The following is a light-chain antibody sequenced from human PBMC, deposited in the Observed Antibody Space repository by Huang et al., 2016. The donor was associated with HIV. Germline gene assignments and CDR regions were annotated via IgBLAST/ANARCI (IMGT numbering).Light chain of an antibody. Sequence: DIQMTQSPSAMSASVGDRVNITCRANQDINNYLLWFQQKPGKVPKRLIYAASNLPSGVPSRFSGSGSGTEFTLTISNLQPEDFATYYCLQHPSYPPAFGQGTRLEIK. J-gene: IGKJ5*01. V-gene: IGKV1-17*03. CDR2: AAS. CDR3: LQHPSYPPA. CDR1: QDINNY.